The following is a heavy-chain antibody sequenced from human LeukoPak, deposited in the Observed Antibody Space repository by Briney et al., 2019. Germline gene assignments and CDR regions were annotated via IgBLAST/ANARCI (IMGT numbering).Heavy chain of an antibody. CDR3: ARATPRLAYAFDI. J-gene: IGHJ3*02. CDR2: TYYRSKWYN. D-gene: IGHD3-9*01. CDR1: GDSVSSNSAA. V-gene: IGHV6-1*01. Sequence: TSQTLSLTCAISGDSVSSNSAAWNWIRQSPSGGLECLGRTYYRSKWYNDYAVSVKSRITINPDTSKNQFSLQLNSVTPEDTAVYYCARATPRLAYAFDIWGQGTMVTVSS.